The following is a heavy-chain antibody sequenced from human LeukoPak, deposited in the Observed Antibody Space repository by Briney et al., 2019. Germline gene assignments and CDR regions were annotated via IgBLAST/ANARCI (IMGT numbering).Heavy chain of an antibody. V-gene: IGHV1-24*01. J-gene: IGHJ5*02. Sequence: GASVKVSCKVSGYTLTELSMHWVRQAPGKGLEWMGGFDPEDGETSYAQEFQGRVTMTEDTSTDTAYMGLSSLRSEDTAVYYCATGRITMVRGVRNWFDPWGQGTLVTVSS. D-gene: IGHD3-10*01. CDR3: ATGRITMVRGVRNWFDP. CDR1: GYTLTELS. CDR2: FDPEDGET.